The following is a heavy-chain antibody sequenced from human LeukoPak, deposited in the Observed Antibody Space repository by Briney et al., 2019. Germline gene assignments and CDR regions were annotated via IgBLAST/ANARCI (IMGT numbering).Heavy chain of an antibody. CDR3: AKDRRSGSYMGDFDY. CDR1: GFTFSSYA. V-gene: IGHV3-30*02. CDR2: IRYDGSNK. J-gene: IGHJ4*02. Sequence: GGSLRLSCAASGFTFSSYAMSWVRQAPGKGLEWVAFIRYDGSNKYYADSVKGRFTISRDNSKNTLYLQMNSLRAEDTAVYYCAKDRRSGSYMGDFDYWGQGTLVTVSS. D-gene: IGHD1-26*01.